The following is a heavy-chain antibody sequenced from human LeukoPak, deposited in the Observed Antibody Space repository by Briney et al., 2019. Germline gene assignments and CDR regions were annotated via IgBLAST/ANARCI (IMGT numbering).Heavy chain of an antibody. J-gene: IGHJ6*02. CDR2: IYHSGST. CDR3: PRENTDYYYGMDV. Sequence: SETLSLTCAVSGGSISSGGYSWSWIRQPPGKGLEWIGYIYHSGSTYYNPSLKSRVTISVDTSKNQFSLKLSSVTAADTAVYYCPRENTDYYYGMDVWGQGTTVTVSS. D-gene: IGHD1/OR15-1a*01. V-gene: IGHV4-30-2*05. CDR1: GGSISSGGYS.